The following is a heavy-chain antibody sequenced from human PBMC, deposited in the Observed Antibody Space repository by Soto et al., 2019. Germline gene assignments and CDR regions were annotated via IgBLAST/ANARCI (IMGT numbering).Heavy chain of an antibody. CDR2: ISAYNGNT. J-gene: IGHJ6*02. V-gene: IGHV1-18*01. CDR3: ARDRFYRGSLIMSDQPDMDV. D-gene: IGHD3-16*01. Sequence: ASVKVSCKASGYTFTSYGISWVRQAPGQGLEWMGWISAYNGNTNYAQKLQGRVTMTTDTSTSTAYMELRSLRSDDTAVYYCARDRFYRGSLIMSDQPDMDVWGQGTTVTVSS. CDR1: GYTFTSYG.